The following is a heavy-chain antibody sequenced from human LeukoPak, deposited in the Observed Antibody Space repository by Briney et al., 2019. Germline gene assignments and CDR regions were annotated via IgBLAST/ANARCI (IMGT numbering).Heavy chain of an antibody. Sequence: GGSLRLSCAASGFTFSTYGMSWVRQAPGKGLEWVSTITSGGRIYYADSVKGRFTISRDNSKNTLYLQMNSLRADDTAVYYCAELGITMIGGVWGKGTTVTISS. J-gene: IGHJ6*04. D-gene: IGHD3-10*02. CDR1: GFTFSTYG. CDR2: ITSGGRI. V-gene: IGHV3-23*01. CDR3: AELGITMIGGV.